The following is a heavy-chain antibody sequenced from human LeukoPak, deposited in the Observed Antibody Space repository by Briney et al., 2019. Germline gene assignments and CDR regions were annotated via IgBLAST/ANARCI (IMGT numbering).Heavy chain of an antibody. Sequence: GPLTLPCAASGFPFSIYWISGPRGSRGRALEWVANIKQDGSEKYYVDSVKGRFTISRDNAKNSLYLQMNSLRAEDTALYYCASGRQLGYWGQGTLVTVSS. D-gene: IGHD3-16*01. CDR2: IKQDGSEK. J-gene: IGHJ4*02. CDR1: GFPFSIYW. V-gene: IGHV3-7*02. CDR3: ASGRQLGY.